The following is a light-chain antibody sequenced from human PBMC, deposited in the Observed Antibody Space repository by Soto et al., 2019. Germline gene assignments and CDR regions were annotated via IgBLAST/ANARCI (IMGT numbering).Light chain of an antibody. Sequence: SYELTQPPSVSVSPGQTATITCSGDKLGDKYVCWYQQKPGQSPLLVIYQDRKRPSGIPERFSGSNSGNTATLTISGTQAMDEADCYCQAWDNSPHVVFGGGTKLTVL. CDR3: QAWDNSPHVV. CDR2: QDR. CDR1: KLGDKY. V-gene: IGLV3-1*01. J-gene: IGLJ2*01.